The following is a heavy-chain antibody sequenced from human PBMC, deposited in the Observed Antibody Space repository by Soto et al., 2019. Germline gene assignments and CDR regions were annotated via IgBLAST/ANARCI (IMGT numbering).Heavy chain of an antibody. CDR3: ARGNDSFDL. CDR2: SCNRPDFYRT. J-gene: IGHJ4*02. V-gene: IGHV3-72*01. Sequence: GGSLRLSCVVSGFIFSDHCLNCACQAPGKGLEWDGSSCNRPDFYRTCYAASVNGRFTVSRDDSKNSFFLQMTSLRPEETAIYYCARGNDSFDLWGQGT. CDR1: GFIFSDHC.